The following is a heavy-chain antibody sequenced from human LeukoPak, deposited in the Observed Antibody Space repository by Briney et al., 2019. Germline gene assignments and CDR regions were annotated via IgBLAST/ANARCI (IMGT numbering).Heavy chain of an antibody. Sequence: SGPTLVNPTQTLTLTCTFSGFSLSTSGVGVGWIRQPPGKALEWLALIYWDDDKRYSPSPKSRLTITKDTSKNQVVLTMTNMDPVDTATYYCAHADTAMVHIDYWGQGTLVTVSS. J-gene: IGHJ4*02. CDR1: GFSLSTSGVG. CDR2: IYWDDDK. D-gene: IGHD5-18*01. CDR3: AHADTAMVHIDY. V-gene: IGHV2-5*02.